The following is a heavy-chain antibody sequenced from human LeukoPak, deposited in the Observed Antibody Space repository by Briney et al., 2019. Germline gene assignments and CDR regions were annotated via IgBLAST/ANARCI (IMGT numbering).Heavy chain of an antibody. CDR3: ARDGRSGNFDK. CDR1: GFTFSGYW. Sequence: GGSLRVSCAASGFTFSGYWMHRVRQAPGKGLAWVSVIRSDGSITTYADSVKGRFTISRDTAKNTLYLQMNSLRAEDTAVYYCARDGRSGNFDKWGQGTLVRASS. V-gene: IGHV3-74*01. D-gene: IGHD1-26*01. J-gene: IGHJ4*02. CDR2: IRSDGSIT.